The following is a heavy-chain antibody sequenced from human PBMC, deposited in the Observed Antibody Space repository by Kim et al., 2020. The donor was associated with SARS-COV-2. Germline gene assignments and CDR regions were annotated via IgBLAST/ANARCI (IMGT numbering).Heavy chain of an antibody. J-gene: IGHJ6*02. CDR3: ASDLVAGPDYYYYYGMDV. D-gene: IGHD6-19*01. Sequence: GRFTISRDNSKNTLYLQMNSLRAEDTAVYYCASDLVAGPDYYYYYGMDVWGQGTTVTVSS. V-gene: IGHV3-66*01.